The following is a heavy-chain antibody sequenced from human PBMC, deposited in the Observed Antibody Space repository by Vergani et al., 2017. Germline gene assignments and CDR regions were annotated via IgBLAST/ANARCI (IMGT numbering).Heavy chain of an antibody. D-gene: IGHD2-8*01. CDR1: GSTFSSYA. J-gene: IGHJ4*02. V-gene: IGHV3-48*01. CDR3: ARQMRNVFCTISVSPLDY. Sequence: EVQLVESGGGLVQPGGSLRLSCAASGSTFSSYAMNWVRQAPGKGLEWVSCISRSSSTIYYADSVKGRFTISRDNAKNAMHLQMNNLRAEDTAVYYCARQMRNVFCTISVSPLDYWGKGALVTGAS. CDR2: ISRSSSTI.